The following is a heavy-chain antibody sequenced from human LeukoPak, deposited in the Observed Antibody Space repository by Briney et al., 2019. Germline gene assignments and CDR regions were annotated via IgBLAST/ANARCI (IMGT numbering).Heavy chain of an antibody. CDR2: IWYDGSNK. D-gene: IGHD3/OR15-3a*01. V-gene: IGHV3-33*08. CDR3: ARHKDWTFDY. J-gene: IGHJ4*02. Sequence: GGSLRLSCAASGFTVSNNYMSWVRQAPGKGLEWVAVIWYDGSNKYYADSVKGRFTISRDISKNTLYLQMNSLRAEDTAVYYCARHKDWTFDYWGQGTLVTVSS. CDR1: GFTVSNNY.